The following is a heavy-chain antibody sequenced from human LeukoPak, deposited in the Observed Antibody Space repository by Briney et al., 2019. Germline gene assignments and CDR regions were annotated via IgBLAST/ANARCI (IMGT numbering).Heavy chain of an antibody. Sequence: GASVKVSCKTSGYTFTSYYMYWVRQAPGQGLEWMGAINPSAGSTTYAQRFQGRVTMTRDVSTSTVYMELSSLRSEDTAVYYCARDYVYYGSGYYMDVWGKGTTVTVSS. CDR2: INPSAGST. D-gene: IGHD3-10*01. J-gene: IGHJ6*03. CDR3: ARDYVYYGSGYYMDV. V-gene: IGHV1-46*01. CDR1: GYTFTSYY.